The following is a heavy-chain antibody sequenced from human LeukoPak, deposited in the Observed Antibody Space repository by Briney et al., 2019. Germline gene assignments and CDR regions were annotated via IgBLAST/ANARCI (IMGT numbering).Heavy chain of an antibody. V-gene: IGHV1-2*02. J-gene: IGHJ4*02. CDR3: ARGLRYYDSSHSYYFDY. Sequence: GASVKVSCKASGYTFTGYYMHWVRQAPGQGHEWMGWINPNSGGTNYAQKFQGRVTMTRDTSISTAYMELSRLRSDDTAVYYCARGLRYYDSSHSYYFDYWGQGTLVTVSS. CDR1: GYTFTGYY. D-gene: IGHD3-22*01. CDR2: INPNSGGT.